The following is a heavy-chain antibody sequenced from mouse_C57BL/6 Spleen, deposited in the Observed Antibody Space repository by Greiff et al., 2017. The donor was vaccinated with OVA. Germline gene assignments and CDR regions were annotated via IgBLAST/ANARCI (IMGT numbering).Heavy chain of an antibody. CDR1: GYSITSGYY. CDR2: ISYDGSN. D-gene: IGHD4-1*02. Sequence: EVKVEESGPGLVKPSQSLSLTCSVTGYSITSGYYWNWIRQFPGNKLEWMGYISYDGSNNYNPSLKNRISITRDTSKNQFFLKLNSVTTEDTATYYCARAPTGLAWFADWGQGTLVTVSA. J-gene: IGHJ3*01. CDR3: ARAPTGLAWFAD. V-gene: IGHV3-6*01.